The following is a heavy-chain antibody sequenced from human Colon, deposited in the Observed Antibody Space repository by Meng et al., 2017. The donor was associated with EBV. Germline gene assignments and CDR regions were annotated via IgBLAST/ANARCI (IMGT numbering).Heavy chain of an antibody. V-gene: IGHV4-4*02. J-gene: IGHJ5*02. CDR3: AKVQSSGRFSWFDP. D-gene: IGHD3-10*01. CDR1: GGSISSYNW. CDR2: IYHSGST. Sequence: QGALEGAGPGLGKSSANLFRSCAVAGGSISSYNWLSWVRLGPGKGLEGIGEIYHSGSTNSNPSLRSRLTLSVDKSKNQISLKLTSVTAADTALYYCAKVQSSGRFSWFDPWGQGTLVTVSS.